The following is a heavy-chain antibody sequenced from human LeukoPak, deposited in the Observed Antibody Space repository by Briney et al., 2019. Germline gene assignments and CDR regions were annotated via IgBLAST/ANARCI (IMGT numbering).Heavy chain of an antibody. CDR3: AKSNGYGLVDI. Sequence: SETLSLTCTVSGGSISSYYWGWIRQTPGKGLEWIGNIFYSGGTYYSPSLTSRVTISLDTSRNQFSLRLNSVTAADTAVYYCAKSNGYGLVDIWGQGTMVTVSS. CDR1: GGSISSYY. V-gene: IGHV4-59*04. CDR2: IFYSGGT. D-gene: IGHD3-10*01. J-gene: IGHJ3*02.